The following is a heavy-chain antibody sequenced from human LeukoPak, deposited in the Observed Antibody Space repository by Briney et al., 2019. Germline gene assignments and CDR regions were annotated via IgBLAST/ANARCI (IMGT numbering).Heavy chain of an antibody. Sequence: PGRSLRLSCTASGFNFGIYGMHWVRQAPGKGLEWVAVMWDDGTNEYYVESVKGRFTISRDNGKRTLYLQMNSLRVEDTAVYYCAKDHYYYYDFWSGRYFDYWGQGTLVTVSS. V-gene: IGHV3-33*06. CDR1: GFNFGIYG. D-gene: IGHD3-3*01. CDR3: AKDHYYYYDFWSGRYFDY. CDR2: MWDDGTNE. J-gene: IGHJ4*02.